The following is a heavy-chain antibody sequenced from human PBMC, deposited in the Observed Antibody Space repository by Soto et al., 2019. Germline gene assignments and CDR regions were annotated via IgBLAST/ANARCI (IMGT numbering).Heavy chain of an antibody. V-gene: IGHV1-69*02. J-gene: IGHJ4*02. CDR1: KGTFSSYT. D-gene: IGHD2-2*02. Sequence: QVQLVQSGAEVKKPGSSLKVSCKASKGTFSSYTISWVRQAPGQGLEWMGRIIPILGIANYAQKFQGRVTITADKSTSTAYMELSGLRSEDTAVYYCAMEYCSSTSCYRDYWGQGTLVTVSP. CDR2: IIPILGIA. CDR3: AMEYCSSTSCYRDY.